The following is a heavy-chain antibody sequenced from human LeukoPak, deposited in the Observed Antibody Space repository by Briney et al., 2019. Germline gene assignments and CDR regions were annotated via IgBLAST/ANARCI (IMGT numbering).Heavy chain of an antibody. CDR1: GFTFSSYA. CDR3: ARDIQLST. Sequence: GGSLRLSCTASGFTFSSYAMSWVRQAPGKGLEWVSLISFSGGSTYYADSVKGRFTISRDNSKDTLYLQMNSLRAEDTAIYYCARDIQLSTWGLGTMVTVSS. V-gene: IGHV3-23*01. J-gene: IGHJ3*01. CDR2: ISFSGGST. D-gene: IGHD5-24*01.